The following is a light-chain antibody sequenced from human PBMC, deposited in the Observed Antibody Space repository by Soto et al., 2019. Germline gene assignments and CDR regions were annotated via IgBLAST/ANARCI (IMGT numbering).Light chain of an antibody. V-gene: IGKV1-33*01. Sequence: DIQMTQSPSSLSASVGDRVTITCQASQDISNYLNWYQQKPGKAPKLLIYDASNLETGAPSRFSGSGSGTDFTFTISSLQPEDIATYYCQQYDNLPPRLTFGGGTKVEIK. CDR2: DAS. CDR1: QDISNY. CDR3: QQYDNLPPRLT. J-gene: IGKJ4*01.